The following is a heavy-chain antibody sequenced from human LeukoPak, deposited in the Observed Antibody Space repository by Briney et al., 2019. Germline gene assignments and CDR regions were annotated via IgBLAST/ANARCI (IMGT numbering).Heavy chain of an antibody. CDR1: GYTFTSYA. CDR3: AMGAYCGGDCSGGFDY. V-gene: IGHV1-69*05. D-gene: IGHD2-21*02. Sequence: ASVKVSCKASGYTFTSYAISWVRQAPGQGLEWMGRIIPIFGTANYAQKFQGRVTITMDESTSTAYMELSSLRSEDTAVYYCAMGAYCGGDCSGGFDYWGQGTLVTVSS. CDR2: IIPIFGTA. J-gene: IGHJ4*02.